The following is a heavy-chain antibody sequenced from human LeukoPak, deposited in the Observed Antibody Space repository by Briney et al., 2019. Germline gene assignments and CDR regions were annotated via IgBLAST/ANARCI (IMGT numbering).Heavy chain of an antibody. CDR3: MVRGVVYNWFDP. CDR2: ISSSSSYI. CDR1: GFTFSSYS. V-gene: IGHV3-21*01. Sequence: GGSLRLSCAASGFTFSSYSMNWVRQAPGKGLEWVSSISSSSSYIYYADSVKGRFTISRDNAKNSLYLQMNSLRAEDTAVYYYMVRGVVYNWFDPWGQGTLVTVSS. D-gene: IGHD3-10*01. J-gene: IGHJ5*02.